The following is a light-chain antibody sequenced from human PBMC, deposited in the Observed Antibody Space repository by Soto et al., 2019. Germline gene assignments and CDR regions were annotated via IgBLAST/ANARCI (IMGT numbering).Light chain of an antibody. Sequence: LTQSPSASVSPGQSVTISCTGTSSDIGGYNSVSWYQQHPGKAPKVMIYDVTKRPSGVPDRFSGSKSGNTASLTVSALQAEDEADYYCSSYTDRKNLVFGTGTKVTVL. V-gene: IGLV2-8*01. CDR3: SSYTDRKNLV. CDR2: DVT. J-gene: IGLJ1*01. CDR1: SSDIGGYNS.